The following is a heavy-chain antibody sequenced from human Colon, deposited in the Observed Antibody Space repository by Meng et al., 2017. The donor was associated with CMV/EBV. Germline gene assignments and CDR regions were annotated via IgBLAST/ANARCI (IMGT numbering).Heavy chain of an antibody. J-gene: IGHJ3*02. V-gene: IGHV1-18*04. CDR2: ISGFNGKT. Sequence: KASDYKFDSSYITWVRQAPGQGLEWMGWISGFNGKTKHAQKVQGRVTLTTDTSTSTAYMELRSLTSDDTAFYFCAVDSSGSNDAFDIWGQGTMVTVSS. D-gene: IGHD3-22*01. CDR1: DYKFDSSY. CDR3: AVDSSGSNDAFDI.